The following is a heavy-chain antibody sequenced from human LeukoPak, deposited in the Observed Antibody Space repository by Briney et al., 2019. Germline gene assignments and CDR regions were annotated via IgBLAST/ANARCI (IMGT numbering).Heavy chain of an antibody. J-gene: IGHJ4*02. D-gene: IGHD6-6*01. CDR3: ASAGDSSSYGGYFDY. V-gene: IGHV3-7*01. Sequence: GSLRLSCAASGFTFSSYWMSWVRQAPGKGLEWVANIKQDGSEKYYVDSVKGRFTISRDNAKNSLYLQMNSLRAEDTAVYYCASAGDSSSYGGYFDYWGQGTLVTVSS. CDR1: GFTFSSYW. CDR2: IKQDGSEK.